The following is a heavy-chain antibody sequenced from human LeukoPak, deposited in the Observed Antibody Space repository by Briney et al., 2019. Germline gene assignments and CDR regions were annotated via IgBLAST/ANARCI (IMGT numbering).Heavy chain of an antibody. Sequence: SETLSLTGSVSGDSITSFYWSWIRQAPGKGLECIGFIYINGDTSYNPSLKGRATLSLDTSRNQFSLRLTSVTAADTAVYYCAKTARTFPSWGPGILVTVSS. V-gene: IGHV4-4*09. J-gene: IGHJ5*02. CDR1: GDSITSFY. CDR2: IYINGDT. CDR3: AKTARTFPS. D-gene: IGHD1-7*01.